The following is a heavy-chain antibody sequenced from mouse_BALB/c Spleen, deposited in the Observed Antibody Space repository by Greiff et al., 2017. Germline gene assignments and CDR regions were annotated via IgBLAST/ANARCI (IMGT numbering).Heavy chain of an antibody. V-gene: IGHV1-87*01. J-gene: IGHJ2*01. CDR2: IYPGDGDT. CDR3: ASDYYFDY. CDR1: GYTFTSYW. Sequence: VKLMESGAELARPGASVKLSCKASGYTFTSYWMQWVKQRPGQGLEWIGAIYPGDGDTRYTQKFKGKATLTADKSSSTAYMQLSSLASEDSAVYYCASDYYFDYWGQGTTLTVSS.